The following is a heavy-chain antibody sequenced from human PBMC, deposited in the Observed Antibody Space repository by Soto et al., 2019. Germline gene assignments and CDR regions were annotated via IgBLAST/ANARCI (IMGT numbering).Heavy chain of an antibody. CDR3: ARSLSTVSTWDY. CDR1: GFTFSSYG. D-gene: IGHD4-17*01. J-gene: IGHJ4*02. V-gene: IGHV3-33*01. CDR2: IWYDGSNK. Sequence: QVQLVESGGGVVQPGRSLRLSCAASGFTFSSYGMHWVRQAPGKGLEWVAVIWYDGSNKYYADSVKGRFTISRDNSKNTRYLQMNSRRAEDTAVYYCARSLSTVSTWDYWGQRTLVTVSS.